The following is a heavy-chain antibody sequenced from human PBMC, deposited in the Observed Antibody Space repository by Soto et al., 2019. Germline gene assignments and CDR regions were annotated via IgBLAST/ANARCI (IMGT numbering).Heavy chain of an antibody. D-gene: IGHD3-10*01. CDR3: ARELKWFGEISLFDY. Sequence: GGSLRLSCAASGFTFSSYWMSWVRQAPGKGLEWVANIKQDGSEKYYVDSVKGRFTISRDNAKNSLYLQMNSLRAKDTAVYYCARELKWFGEISLFDYWGQGTLVTVSS. CDR1: GFTFSSYW. CDR2: IKQDGSEK. V-gene: IGHV3-7*01. J-gene: IGHJ4*02.